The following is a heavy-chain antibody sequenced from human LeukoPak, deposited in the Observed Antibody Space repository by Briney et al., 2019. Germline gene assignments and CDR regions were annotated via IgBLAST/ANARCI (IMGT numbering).Heavy chain of an antibody. Sequence: GGSLRLSCAPSGFTSSRHGMHWVRQAPGKGLEWVAIISNDGSRKYYAHSVEGRFTISRDNSKNTLYLQMDSLRAEDTAVYYCAKQLGYCSDGSCYFPYWGQGTLVTVSS. CDR1: GFTSSRHG. J-gene: IGHJ4*02. CDR3: AKQLGYCSDGSCYFPY. V-gene: IGHV3-30*18. CDR2: ISNDGSRK. D-gene: IGHD2-15*01.